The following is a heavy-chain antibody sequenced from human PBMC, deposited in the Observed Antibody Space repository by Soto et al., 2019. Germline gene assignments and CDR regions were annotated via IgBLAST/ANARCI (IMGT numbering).Heavy chain of an antibody. Sequence: GESLKISCKRSGYSFTSHWIAWVRQMPGQGLEWMGIIYPGDSDTRYSPSFQGQVTMSGDKSISAAYVQWSSLKASDTAMYYCARLDDYVYTIGYRGQQSLVTVSS. V-gene: IGHV5-51*01. CDR2: IYPGDSDT. J-gene: IGHJ4*02. D-gene: IGHD3-16*01. CDR1: GYSFTSHW. CDR3: ARLDDYVYTIGY.